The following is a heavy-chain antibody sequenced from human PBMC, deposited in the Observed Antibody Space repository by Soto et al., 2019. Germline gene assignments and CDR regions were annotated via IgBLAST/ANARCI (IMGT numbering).Heavy chain of an antibody. D-gene: IGHD3-9*01. J-gene: IGHJ4*02. Sequence: PGGSLRLSCAASGFTFSSYAMSWVRQAPGKGLEWVSGIGSSAGSTYYADSVKGRFTISRDNSKNTLYLQMNSLRDEDTAVYYCAKGNYDILTGLDYWGQGTLVTVSS. V-gene: IGHV3-23*01. CDR1: GFTFSSYA. CDR3: AKGNYDILTGLDY. CDR2: IGSSAGST.